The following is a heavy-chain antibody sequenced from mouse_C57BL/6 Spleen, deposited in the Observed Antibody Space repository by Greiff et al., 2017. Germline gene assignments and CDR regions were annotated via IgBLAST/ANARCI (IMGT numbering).Heavy chain of an antibody. D-gene: IGHD3-2*02. J-gene: IGHJ2*01. V-gene: IGHV1-59*01. Sequence: QVQLQQSGAELVRPGTSVKLSCKASGYTFTSYWMHWVKQRPGQGLEWIGVIDPSDSYTNYNQKFKGKATFTADTSSSTAYMQLSSLTSEDSAVXYCAREDSSGYIDYWGQGTTRTVSS. CDR2: IDPSDSYT. CDR3: AREDSSGYIDY. CDR1: GYTFTSYW.